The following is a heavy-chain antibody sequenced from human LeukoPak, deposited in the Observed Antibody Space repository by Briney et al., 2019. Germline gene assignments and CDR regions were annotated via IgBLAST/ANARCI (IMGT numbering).Heavy chain of an antibody. Sequence: PGGSLRLSCAASGLIASINYMSWVRQAPGKGLEWVSVIYADGRTYYADSVKGRFTISRDNSKNTLYLQMNSLRAEDTAVYYCAASTTRYLQEWGQGTLVTVSS. CDR1: GLIASINY. CDR3: AASTTRYLQE. D-gene: IGHD2/OR15-2a*01. J-gene: IGHJ1*01. V-gene: IGHV3-66*01. CDR2: IYADGRT.